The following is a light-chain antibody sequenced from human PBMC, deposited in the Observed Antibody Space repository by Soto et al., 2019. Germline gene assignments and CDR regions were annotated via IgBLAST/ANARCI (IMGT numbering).Light chain of an antibody. CDR3: QQSKTYSLT. V-gene: IGKV1-5*01. Sequence: DVQMTQSPSTLSASVGDRVTISCRASQDVTTWLAWYQQKPGKAPKLLIYDASSLESGVPSRFSGSGSGTEFTLTISSLQPDDTGTYHCQQSKTYSLTFGGGTKVDIK. J-gene: IGKJ4*01. CDR2: DAS. CDR1: QDVTTW.